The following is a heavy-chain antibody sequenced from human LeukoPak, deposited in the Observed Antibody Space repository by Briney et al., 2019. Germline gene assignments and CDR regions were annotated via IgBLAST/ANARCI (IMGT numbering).Heavy chain of an antibody. CDR1: GYTFTGYY. D-gene: IGHD3-9*01. Sequence: ASVKVSCKASGYTFTGYYMHWVRQAPGQGLEWMGWINPNSGGTNYAQKFQGRVTMTRDTSISTAYMELSRLRSDDTAVYYCAHTTHYDILTDAFDIWGQGAMVTASS. CDR2: INPNSGGT. J-gene: IGHJ3*02. CDR3: AHTTHYDILTDAFDI. V-gene: IGHV1-2*02.